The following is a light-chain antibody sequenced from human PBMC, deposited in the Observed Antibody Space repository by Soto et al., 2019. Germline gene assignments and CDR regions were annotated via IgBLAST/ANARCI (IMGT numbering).Light chain of an antibody. CDR3: QQYKSYWT. V-gene: IGKV1-5*03. J-gene: IGKJ1*01. CDR1: QSISSW. Sequence: DIQMTQSPSTLSASLGDRVTITCRASQSISSWLAWYQQKPGKAPKLLIYKASSLESGVPSRFSGSGSGTEFTLTISSLQPDDFANYYCQQYKSYWTFGQGTKVEI. CDR2: KAS.